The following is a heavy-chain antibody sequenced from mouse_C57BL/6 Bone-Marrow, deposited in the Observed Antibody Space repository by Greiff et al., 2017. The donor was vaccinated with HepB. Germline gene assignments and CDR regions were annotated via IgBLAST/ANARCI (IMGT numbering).Heavy chain of an antibody. CDR3: ARSLYYSKTKDYAMDY. D-gene: IGHD2-5*01. CDR1: GYTFTSYW. J-gene: IGHJ4*01. Sequence: VQLQQPGAELVRPGSSVKLSCKASGYTFTSYWMHWVKQRPIQGLEWIGNIDPSDSETHYNQKFKDKATLTVDKSSSTAYMQLSSLTSEESAVYYCARSLYYSKTKDYAMDYWGQGASVTVSS. CDR2: IDPSDSET. V-gene: IGHV1-52*01.